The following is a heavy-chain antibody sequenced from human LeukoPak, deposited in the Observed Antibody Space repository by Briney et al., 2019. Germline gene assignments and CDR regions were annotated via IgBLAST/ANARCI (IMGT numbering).Heavy chain of an antibody. Sequence: GGSLRLSCAASRFTFSNYWMAWVRQAPGKGLEWVANIKDDGSETYYPGSVKGRFTISRENAKNSLYLQMNSLRAGDTAVYYCARDSGSAGFDPWGQGTLVTVSS. V-gene: IGHV3-7*01. D-gene: IGHD3-10*01. CDR3: ARDSGSAGFDP. CDR1: RFTFSNYW. CDR2: IKDDGSET. J-gene: IGHJ5*02.